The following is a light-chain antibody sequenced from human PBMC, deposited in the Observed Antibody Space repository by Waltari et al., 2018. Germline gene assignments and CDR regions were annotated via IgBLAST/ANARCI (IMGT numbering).Light chain of an antibody. CDR1: QNIATY. CDR2: GAS. J-gene: IGKJ1*01. CDR3: QQSYSTLWT. V-gene: IGKV1-39*01. Sequence: DVQMTQSPSSLSASVGDSVTITCRAGQNIATYLNWYQHKPGTAPRLLIYGASSLQSGVPSRVSAGGSGKEFTLTISSLEPDDFATYYCQQSYSTLWTFGQGTKVEIK.